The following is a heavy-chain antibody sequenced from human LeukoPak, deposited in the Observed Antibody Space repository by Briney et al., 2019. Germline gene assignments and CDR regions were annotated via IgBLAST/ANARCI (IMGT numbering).Heavy chain of an antibody. Sequence: PSETLSLTCTVSGGSISSYYWNWIRQPPGKGLEWIGSIYYSGSTYYNPSLKSRVTISVDTSKNQFSLKLSSVTAADTAVYYCARDPTVTDYYYYYYMDVWGKGTTVTVSS. D-gene: IGHD4-17*01. J-gene: IGHJ6*03. V-gene: IGHV4-59*12. CDR1: GGSISSYY. CDR3: ARDPTVTDYYYYYYMDV. CDR2: IYYSGST.